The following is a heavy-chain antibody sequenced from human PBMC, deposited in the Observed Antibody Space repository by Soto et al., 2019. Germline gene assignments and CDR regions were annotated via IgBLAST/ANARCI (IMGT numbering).Heavy chain of an antibody. V-gene: IGHV5-51*01. J-gene: IGHJ4*02. CDR1: GYSFTSYW. D-gene: IGHD3-9*01. Sequence: GESLKISCKGSGYSFTSYWIGWVRQMPGKGLEWMGIIYPGDSDTRYSPSFQGQVTISADKSISTAYLQWSRLKASDTAMYYCARFLTYYDILTGYYYFDYWGQGTLVTVSS. CDR2: IYPGDSDT. CDR3: ARFLTYYDILTGYYYFDY.